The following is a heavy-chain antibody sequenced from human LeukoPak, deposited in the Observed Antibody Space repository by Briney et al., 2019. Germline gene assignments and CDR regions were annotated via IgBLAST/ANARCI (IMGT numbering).Heavy chain of an antibody. V-gene: IGHV4-59*08. Sequence: SETLSLTCTVSRGSISGYYWTWIRQPPGKGLEWIGYISYSGSTSSHPSLKSRVTISLDTSKNQFSLKLTSVTAADTAVYYCVRGYSGYPYYLDYWGQGTLVTVSS. D-gene: IGHD5-12*01. CDR2: ISYSGST. J-gene: IGHJ4*02. CDR1: RGSISGYY. CDR3: VRGYSGYPYYLDY.